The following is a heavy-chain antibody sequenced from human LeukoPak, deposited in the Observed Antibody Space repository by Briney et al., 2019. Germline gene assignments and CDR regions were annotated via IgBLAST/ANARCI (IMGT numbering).Heavy chain of an antibody. CDR1: GGSISSSSDY. V-gene: IGHV4-39*07. Sequence: SETLSLTCTVSGGSISSSSDYCGWIRQPPGKGLEWIGNIYYSGTTYYNPSLKSRVTISVDTSKNQFSLKLSSVTAADTAVYYCARFFGEITIFGVVTYNWFDPWGQGTLVTVSS. D-gene: IGHD3-3*01. CDR3: ARFFGEITIFGVVTYNWFDP. CDR2: IYYSGTT. J-gene: IGHJ5*02.